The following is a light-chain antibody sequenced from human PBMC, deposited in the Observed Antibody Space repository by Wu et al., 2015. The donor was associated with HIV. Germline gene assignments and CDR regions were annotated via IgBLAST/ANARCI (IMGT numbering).Light chain of an antibody. V-gene: IGKV3-20*01. Sequence: EIVLTQSPGTLSLSPGERATLSCRASQSVNNNYLAWYQQKPGQAPRLLMSGASTRATGIPDRFSGSGSGTEFSLTISSLQPDDLATYYCQQYNSYPYSFGQGTKLEIK. CDR3: QQYNSYPYS. J-gene: IGKJ2*03. CDR2: GAS. CDR1: QSVNNNY.